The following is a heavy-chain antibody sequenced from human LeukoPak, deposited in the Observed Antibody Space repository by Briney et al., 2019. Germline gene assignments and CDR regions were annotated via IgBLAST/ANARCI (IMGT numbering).Heavy chain of an antibody. Sequence: ASVKVSCKASGYTFTSYDINWVRQATGQGLEWMGWMNPNSGNTGYAQKFQGRVAMTRNTSISTAYMELSSLRSEDTAVYYCARVWGIRRLHGYRYWGQGTLVTVSS. CDR1: GYTFTSYD. CDR3: ARVWGIRRLHGYRY. V-gene: IGHV1-8*01. D-gene: IGHD6-13*01. J-gene: IGHJ4*02. CDR2: MNPNSGNT.